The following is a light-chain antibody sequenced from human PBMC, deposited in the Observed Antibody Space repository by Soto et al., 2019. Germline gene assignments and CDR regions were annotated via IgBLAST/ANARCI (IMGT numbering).Light chain of an antibody. V-gene: IGLV4-69*02. J-gene: IGLJ3*02. CDR1: SGHSSYA. CDR3: QTWATGIQV. Sequence: QPVLTQSPSASASLGASVKLTCTLSSGHSSYAVAWHQQQPEKGPRYLMTLNSDGSHSKGDGIPDRFSGSSSGAERYLTLSSLQSEDEADYYCQTWATGIQVFGGGTQLTVL. CDR2: LNSDGSH.